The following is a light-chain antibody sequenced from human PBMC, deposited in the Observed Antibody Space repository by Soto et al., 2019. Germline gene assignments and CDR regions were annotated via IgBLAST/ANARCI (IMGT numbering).Light chain of an antibody. J-gene: IGLJ3*02. CDR3: ASYVGNSTWV. CDR1: RSDVGAYKD. CDR2: EVT. Sequence: QSALTQPPSASGSPGQSVTISCTGTRSDVGAYKDVSWYQQHPGKAPKLMIYEVTKRPSGVPDRFSGSKSGNTASLTVSGRQAEDEADYYCASYVGNSTWVFGGGTKLTVL. V-gene: IGLV2-8*01.